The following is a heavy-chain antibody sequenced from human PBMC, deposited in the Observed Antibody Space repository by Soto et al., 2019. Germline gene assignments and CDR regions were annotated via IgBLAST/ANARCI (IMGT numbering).Heavy chain of an antibody. J-gene: IGHJ4*02. CDR2: MNPNSGNT. Sequence: VASLKVSCKASGYTFTSYDSNCVRQATGQGLEWMGWMNPNSGNTGYAQKFQGRVTMTRNTSISTAYMELSSLRSEDTAVYYCARFYYYDSSGYSEFDYWGQGTLVTVSS. CDR1: GYTFTSYD. V-gene: IGHV1-8*01. CDR3: ARFYYYDSSGYSEFDY. D-gene: IGHD3-22*01.